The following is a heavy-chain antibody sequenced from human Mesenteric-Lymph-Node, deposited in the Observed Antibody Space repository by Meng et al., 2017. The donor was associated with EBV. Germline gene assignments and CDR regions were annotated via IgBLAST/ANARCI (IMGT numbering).Heavy chain of an antibody. CDR2: IYYSGST. J-gene: IGHJ1*01. CDR1: GGSISSSTYY. Sequence: QLQLQGSGPGLVKPSETLSLTCTVSGGSISSSTYYWGWIRQPPGKGLEWIGSIYYSGSTYYNPSLKSRVTISISTSKNQFSLKLSSVTAADTAVYYCARDWGLRAYFQYWGQGTLVTVSS. V-gene: IGHV4-39*07. D-gene: IGHD3-16*01. CDR3: ARDWGLRAYFQY.